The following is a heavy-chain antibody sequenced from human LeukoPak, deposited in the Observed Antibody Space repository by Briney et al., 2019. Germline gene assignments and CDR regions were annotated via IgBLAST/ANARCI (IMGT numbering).Heavy chain of an antibody. Sequence: GGSLRLSCAASGFTFDDYAMPWARQAPGKGLEWVSGISWNSGSIGYADSVKGRFTISRDNAKNSLYLQMNSLRAEDTALYYCAKDSCSGGSCYHDYWGQGTLVTVSS. CDR2: ISWNSGSI. CDR3: AKDSCSGGSCYHDY. CDR1: GFTFDDYA. D-gene: IGHD2-15*01. J-gene: IGHJ4*02. V-gene: IGHV3-9*01.